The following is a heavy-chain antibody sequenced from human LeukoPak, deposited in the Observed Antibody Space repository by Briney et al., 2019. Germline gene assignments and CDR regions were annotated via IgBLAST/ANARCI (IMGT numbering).Heavy chain of an antibody. Sequence: GASVKVSCKASGFTFTSSAMQWVRQARGQRLEWIGWIVVGSGNTNYAQKFQERVTITRDMSTSTAYMELSSLRSEDTAVYYCARGGGLRFLEWYPPGDYYYMDVWGKGTTVTVSS. V-gene: IGHV1-58*02. D-gene: IGHD3-3*01. CDR2: IVVGSGNT. CDR3: ARGGGLRFLEWYPPGDYYYMDV. J-gene: IGHJ6*03. CDR1: GFTFTSSA.